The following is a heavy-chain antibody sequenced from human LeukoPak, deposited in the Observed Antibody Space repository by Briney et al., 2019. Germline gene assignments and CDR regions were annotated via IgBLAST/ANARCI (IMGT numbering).Heavy chain of an antibody. CDR3: AKDSRYFDWLFRY. CDR1: GFTFSSYW. D-gene: IGHD3-9*01. CDR2: INWNGGST. Sequence: GGSLRLSCAASGFTFSSYWMSWVRQAPGKGLEWVSGINWNGGSTGYADSVKGRFTISRDNSKNTLYLQMNSLRAEDTAVYYCAKDSRYFDWLFRYWGQGTLVTVSS. V-gene: IGHV3-20*04. J-gene: IGHJ4*02.